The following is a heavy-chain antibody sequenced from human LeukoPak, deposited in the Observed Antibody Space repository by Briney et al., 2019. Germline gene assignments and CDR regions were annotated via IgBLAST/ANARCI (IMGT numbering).Heavy chain of an antibody. V-gene: IGHV4-30-2*01. CDR3: ARVDLGHRALDI. J-gene: IGHJ3*02. Sequence: PSETLSLTCTVSGGSISTGGYYWSWIRQPPGKGLEWIGYIYHSGSTYYNPSLKSRVTISVDRSKNQFSLKLSSVTAADMAVYYCARVDLGHRALDIWGQGTMVTVSS. CDR2: IYHSGST. D-gene: IGHD3-16*01. CDR1: GGSISTGGYY.